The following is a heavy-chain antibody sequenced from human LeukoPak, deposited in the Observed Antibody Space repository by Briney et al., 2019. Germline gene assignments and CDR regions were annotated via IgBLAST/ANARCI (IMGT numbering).Heavy chain of an antibody. V-gene: IGHV3-21*01. J-gene: IGHJ4*02. D-gene: IGHD1-26*01. CDR2: ISSSSSYI. Sequence: GGSLRLSCVASGFTFRNYAMSWVRQAPGKGLEWVSSISSSSSYIDYADSGKGRFTISRDNAKNSLYLQMNSLRVEDTAVYYCAKGGSGTYFLDYWGQGTLVTVSS. CDR1: GFTFRNYA. CDR3: AKGGSGTYFLDY.